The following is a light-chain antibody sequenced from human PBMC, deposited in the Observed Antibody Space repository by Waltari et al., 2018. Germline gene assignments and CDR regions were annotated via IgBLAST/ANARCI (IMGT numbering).Light chain of an antibody. CDR2: EVA. CDR1: SSDGGSYNY. CDR3: TSYAGSKGWV. J-gene: IGLJ3*02. Sequence: QSALTPPPSASRSPGQSVTISCTGTSSDGGSYNYVSWSQQHPGTAPKIIIFEVAQRASGVPDRFSGSKSGNTASLTVSGLQAEDEADYYCTSYAGSKGWVFGGGTKLTVL. V-gene: IGLV2-8*02.